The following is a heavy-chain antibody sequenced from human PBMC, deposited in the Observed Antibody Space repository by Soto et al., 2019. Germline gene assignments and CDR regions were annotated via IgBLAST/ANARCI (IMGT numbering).Heavy chain of an antibody. J-gene: IGHJ4*02. CDR3: ARDQPGYSYGYGLGY. CDR2: ISSSSSYI. CDR1: GFTFSSYS. V-gene: IGHV3-21*01. D-gene: IGHD5-18*01. Sequence: EVQLVESGGGLVKPGGSLRLSCAASGFTFSSYSMNRVRRAPGKGLEWVSSISSSSSYIYYAASVKGRFTISRDNAKNSLYLQMNSLRAEDTAVYYCARDQPGYSYGYGLGYWGQGTLVTVSS.